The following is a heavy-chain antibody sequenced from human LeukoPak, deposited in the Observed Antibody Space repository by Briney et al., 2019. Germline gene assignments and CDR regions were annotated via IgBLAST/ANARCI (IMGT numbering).Heavy chain of an antibody. CDR2: ISSSGSTI. CDR1: GLTLSSFW. J-gene: IGHJ6*02. Sequence: GGSLRLPCAASGLTLSSFWMHWVRQAPGKGLEWVSYISSSGSTIYYADSVKGRFTISRDNAKNSLYLQMNSLRAEDTAVYYCARAPGYDILTGYYRTHYYYYYGMDVWGQGTTVTVSS. CDR3: ARAPGYDILTGYYRTHYYYYYGMDV. V-gene: IGHV3-48*04. D-gene: IGHD3-9*01.